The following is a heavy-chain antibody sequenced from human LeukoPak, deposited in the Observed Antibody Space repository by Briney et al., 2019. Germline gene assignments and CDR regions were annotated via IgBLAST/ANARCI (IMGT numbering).Heavy chain of an antibody. Sequence: SETLSLTGTVSGGSISSYYWSWIRQPAGKGLEWIGRIYNSGSTNYNPSLRSRVAMSVDTSKNQFSLKLSSVTAADAAVYYCARVGQGGFDIWGQGTVVTVSS. CDR3: ARVGQGGFDI. CDR1: GGSISSYY. D-gene: IGHD1-26*01. J-gene: IGHJ3*02. CDR2: IYNSGST. V-gene: IGHV4-4*07.